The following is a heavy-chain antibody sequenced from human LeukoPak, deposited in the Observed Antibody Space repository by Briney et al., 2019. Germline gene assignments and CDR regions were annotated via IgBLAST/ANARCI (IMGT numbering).Heavy chain of an antibody. CDR1: SGSISSSSYY. J-gene: IGHJ5*02. CDR2: IYYSGNT. CDR3: ARGPRFGELLWHWFDP. V-gene: IGHV4-39*07. Sequence: SETLSLTCTVSSGSISSSSYYWGWIRQPPGKGLEWIGSIYYSGNTYYNPSLRSRVTMSVDTSKNQFSLKLSSVTAADTAVYYCARGPRFGELLWHWFDPWGQGTLVTVSS. D-gene: IGHD3-10*01.